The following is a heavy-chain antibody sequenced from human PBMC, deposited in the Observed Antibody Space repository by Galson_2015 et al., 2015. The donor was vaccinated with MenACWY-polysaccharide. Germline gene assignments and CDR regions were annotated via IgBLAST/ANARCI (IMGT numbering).Heavy chain of an antibody. D-gene: IGHD6-19*01. CDR1: GGPISSYY. CDR3: ARAIAVAGQRRDFDL. CDR2: INYSGST. Sequence: SETLSLTCTVSGGPISSYYWNWIRQPPGKGLEWVGYINYSGSTNHNPSLKSRVTMSVDTSKNQFSLNLTSVTDADTAVYYCARAIAVAGQRRDFDLWGRGTLVTVSS. V-gene: IGHV4-59*01. J-gene: IGHJ2*01.